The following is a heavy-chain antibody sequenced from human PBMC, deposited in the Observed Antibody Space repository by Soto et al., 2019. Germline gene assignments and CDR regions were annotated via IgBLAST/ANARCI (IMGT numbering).Heavy chain of an antibody. J-gene: IGHJ4*02. CDR3: ARDRLARGIPVAGRIDY. CDR1: GFTFSSYT. V-gene: IGHV3-48*01. Sequence: PGGSLRLSCAPSGFTFSSYTMNWVRQAPGKGLEWVSYITSTGSTTYYADSVKGRFTISRDNAKNSLYLQMNSLRVEDTAVYYCARDRLARGIPVAGRIDYWGQGALVTVSS. D-gene: IGHD6-19*01. CDR2: ITSTGSTT.